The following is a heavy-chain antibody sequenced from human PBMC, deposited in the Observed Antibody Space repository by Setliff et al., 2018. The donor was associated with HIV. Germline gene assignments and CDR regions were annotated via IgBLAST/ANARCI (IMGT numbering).Heavy chain of an antibody. Sequence: GESLKISCAASGFTVSSNFMSWVRQAPGKGLEWVSVIYSGGSTFYADSVKGRFTISRDNSKNTLYLQMNSLRIEDTAVYYCAKDHGPRAAAGTADSWGQGILVTVSS. D-gene: IGHD6-13*01. CDR1: GFTVSSNF. CDR2: IYSGGST. V-gene: IGHV3-66*02. J-gene: IGHJ4*02. CDR3: AKDHGPRAAAGTADS.